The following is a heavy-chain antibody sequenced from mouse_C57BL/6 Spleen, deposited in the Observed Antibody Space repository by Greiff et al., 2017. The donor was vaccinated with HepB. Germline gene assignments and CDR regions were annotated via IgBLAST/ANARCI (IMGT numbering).Heavy chain of an antibody. J-gene: IGHJ3*01. Sequence: EVKLVESGGGFVQPGGSMKLSCFASGFTFSNYWMNWVRQSPEKGLEWVAQIRLKSDNYATHYAESVKGRFTISRDDSKSSVYLQMNNLRAEDTGIYYCTIYYGYDWFAYWGQGTLVTVSA. D-gene: IGHD2-2*01. V-gene: IGHV6-3*01. CDR2: IRLKSDNYAT. CDR1: GFTFSNYW. CDR3: TIYYGYDWFAY.